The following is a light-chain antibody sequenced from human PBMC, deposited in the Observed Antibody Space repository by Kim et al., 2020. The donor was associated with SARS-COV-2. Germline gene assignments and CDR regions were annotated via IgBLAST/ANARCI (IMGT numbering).Light chain of an antibody. CDR3: QQSFTTPQIT. V-gene: IGKV1-39*01. CDR2: GAS. J-gene: IGKJ5*01. CDR1: QSISTF. Sequence: SVGDRVTISGRASQSISTFLSWYQQRPGRAPRLLIYGASTLQSGVPSRFSGSGSGTDFTLTINFLQPEDVATYYCQQSFTTPQITFGQGTRLEIK.